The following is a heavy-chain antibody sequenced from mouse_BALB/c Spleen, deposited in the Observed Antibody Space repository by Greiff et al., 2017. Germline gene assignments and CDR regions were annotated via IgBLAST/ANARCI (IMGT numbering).Heavy chain of an antibody. D-gene: IGHD2-4*01. J-gene: IGHJ3*01. V-gene: IGHV1S137*01. CDR3: ARGDDYGAWFAY. Sequence: VQLQQSGAELVRPGVSVKISCKGSGYTFTDYAMHWVKQSHAKSLEWIGVISTYYGDASYNQKFKGKATMTVDKSSSTAYMELARLTSEDSAIYYCARGDDYGAWFAYWGQGTLVTVSA. CDR2: ISTYYGDA. CDR1: GYTFTDYA.